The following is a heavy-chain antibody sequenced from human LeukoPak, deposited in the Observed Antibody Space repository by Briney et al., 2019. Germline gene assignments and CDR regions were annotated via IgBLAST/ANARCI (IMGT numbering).Heavy chain of an antibody. CDR3: ARVGYSSSWSPSDY. J-gene: IGHJ4*02. CDR2: ISGSGHDI. Sequence: GGSLRLSCAASGFTFSDSYMTWVRQAPGKGVEWVAYISGSGHDINYSESAKGRFTISRDNAKNSLYLQMSGLRVEDTAVYYCARVGYSSSWSPSDYWGQGALVTVSS. CDR1: GFTFSDSY. D-gene: IGHD6-13*01. V-gene: IGHV3-11*04.